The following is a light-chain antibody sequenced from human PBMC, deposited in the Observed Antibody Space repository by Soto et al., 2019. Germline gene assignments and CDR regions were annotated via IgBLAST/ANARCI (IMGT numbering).Light chain of an antibody. J-gene: IGKJ4*01. CDR3: QQSYRAPPIT. Sequence: DIQMTQSPSSLSASVGDRVTITCRASQNIDIFLNWYHQKPGRAPNLLIYGASTLQNGVPSRFSGSGSGTDFSLTISSLQPEDFGTYYCQQSYRAPPITVGAGTKVDIK. V-gene: IGKV1-39*01. CDR2: GAS. CDR1: QNIDIF.